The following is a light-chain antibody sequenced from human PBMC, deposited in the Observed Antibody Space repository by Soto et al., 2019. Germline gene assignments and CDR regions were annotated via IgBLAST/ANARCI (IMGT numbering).Light chain of an antibody. V-gene: IGKV3-15*01. J-gene: IGKJ4*01. Sequence: EIVLTLSPSTLSVSTRDRAPLYCRASESVNSNLAWYQVKPGQAPRVLIYGASTRATGIPARFSGSGSGTEFTLTISSLQSEDFAVYYCQQRSKWPLPVGGGSKVAIK. CDR1: ESVNSN. CDR3: QQRSKWPLP. CDR2: GAS.